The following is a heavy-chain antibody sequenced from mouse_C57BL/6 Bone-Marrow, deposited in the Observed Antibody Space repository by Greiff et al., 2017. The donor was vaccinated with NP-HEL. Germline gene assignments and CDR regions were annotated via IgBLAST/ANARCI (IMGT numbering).Heavy chain of an antibody. CDR2: ISSGSSTI. CDR3: ANTVVAYYYAMDY. V-gene: IGHV5-17*01. J-gene: IGHJ4*01. Sequence: EVQRVESGGGLVKPGGSLKLSCAASGFTFSDYGMHWVRQAPEKGLEWVAYISSGSSTIYYADTVKGRFTISRDNAKNTLFLQMTSLRSEDTAMYYCANTVVAYYYAMDYWGQGTSVTVSS. CDR1: GFTFSDYG. D-gene: IGHD1-1*01.